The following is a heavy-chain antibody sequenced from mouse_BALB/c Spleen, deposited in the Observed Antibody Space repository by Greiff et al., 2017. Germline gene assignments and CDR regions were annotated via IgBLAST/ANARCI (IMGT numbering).Heavy chain of an antibody. CDR1: GFTFSNYW. J-gene: IGHJ1*01. Sequence: DVKLVESGGGLVQPGGSMKLSCVASGFTFSNYWMNWVRQSPEKGLEWVAEIRLKSNNYATHYAESVKGRFTISRDDSKSSVYLQMNNLRAEDTGIYYCTVITTVVEGYFDVWGAGTTVTVSS. CDR2: IRLKSNNYAT. CDR3: TVITTVVEGYFDV. V-gene: IGHV6-6*02. D-gene: IGHD1-1*01.